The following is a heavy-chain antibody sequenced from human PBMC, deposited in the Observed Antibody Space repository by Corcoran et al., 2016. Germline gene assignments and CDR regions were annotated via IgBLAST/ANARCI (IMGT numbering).Heavy chain of an antibody. CDR1: GFTFSSYG. CDR3: AKGNLPYGMDV. D-gene: IGHD1-1*01. J-gene: IGHJ6*02. CDR2: ISYDGSNK. Sequence: QVQLVESGGGVVQPGRSLRLSCAASGFTFSSYGMHWVRQAPGKGLEWVAVISYDGSNKYYADSVKGRFTLSRDNSKNTLYLQMNSLRAEDTAVYYCAKGNLPYGMDVWGQGTTVTVSS. V-gene: IGHV3-30*18.